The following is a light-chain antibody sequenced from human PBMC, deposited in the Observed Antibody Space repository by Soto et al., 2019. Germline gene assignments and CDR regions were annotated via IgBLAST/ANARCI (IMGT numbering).Light chain of an antibody. V-gene: IGLV2-23*01. Sequence: QSVLTQPASVSGSPGQSITISCTGTSSDVGSYNLVSWYQQHPGKAPKLMIYDGSKRPSGVSNRFSGSKSGNTASLTISGLQAEDEADYYCCSYAGVVFGGGTQLTVL. CDR1: SSDVGSYNL. CDR2: DGS. CDR3: CSYAGVV. J-gene: IGLJ2*01.